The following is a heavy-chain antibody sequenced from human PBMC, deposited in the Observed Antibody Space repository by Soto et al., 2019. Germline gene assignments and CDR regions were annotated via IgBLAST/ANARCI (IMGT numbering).Heavy chain of an antibody. CDR2: IYYSGST. CDR1: GGSISSSSYY. Sequence: SETLSLTCTVSGGSISSSSYYWGWIRQPPGKGLEWIGSIYYSGSTYYNPSLKSRVTISVDTSKNQFSLKLSSVTAADTAVYYCARSPPYYYDSSGDAFDIWGQGTMVTVSS. D-gene: IGHD3-22*01. J-gene: IGHJ3*02. CDR3: ARSPPYYYDSSGDAFDI. V-gene: IGHV4-39*07.